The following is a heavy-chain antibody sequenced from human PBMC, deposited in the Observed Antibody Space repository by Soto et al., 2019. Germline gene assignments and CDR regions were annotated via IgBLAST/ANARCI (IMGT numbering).Heavy chain of an antibody. CDR2: INAGNGNT. D-gene: IGHD5-12*01. CDR1: GYTFTSYA. V-gene: IGHV1-3*01. Sequence: ASVKVSCKASGYTFTSYAMHWVRQAPGQRLEWMGWINAGNGNTKYSQKFQGRVTITRDTSASTAYMELSSLSSEDTAVYYCARVRGRDGYNYLGYWGQGTLVTVSS. J-gene: IGHJ4*02. CDR3: ARVRGRDGYNYLGY.